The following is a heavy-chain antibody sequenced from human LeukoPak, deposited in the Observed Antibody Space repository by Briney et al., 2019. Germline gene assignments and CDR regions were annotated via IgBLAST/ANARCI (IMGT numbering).Heavy chain of an antibody. Sequence: SETLSLTCTVSGGSLSSSSYYWGWIRQPPGKGLEWIGSIYYSGSTYYNPSLKSRVTISVDTSKNQFSLKLSSVTAADTAVYYCARLVGDSSGYYGYYFDYWGQGTLVTVSS. CDR2: IYYSGST. J-gene: IGHJ4*02. D-gene: IGHD3-22*01. CDR3: ARLVGDSSGYYGYYFDY. V-gene: IGHV4-39*07. CDR1: GGSLSSSSYY.